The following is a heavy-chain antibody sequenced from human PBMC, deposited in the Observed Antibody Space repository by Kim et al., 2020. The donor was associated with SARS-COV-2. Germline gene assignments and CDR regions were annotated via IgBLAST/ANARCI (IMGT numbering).Heavy chain of an antibody. D-gene: IGHD6-19*01. V-gene: IGHV4-39*01. CDR3: ASHIAVAGTGEKIDY. Sequence: SETLSLTCTVSGGSISSSSYYWGWIRQPPGKGLEWIGSIYYSGSTYYNPSLKSRVTISVDTSKNQFSLKLSSVTAADTAVYYCASHIAVAGTGEKIDYWGQGTLVTVSS. CDR1: GGSISSSSYY. CDR2: IYYSGST. J-gene: IGHJ4*02.